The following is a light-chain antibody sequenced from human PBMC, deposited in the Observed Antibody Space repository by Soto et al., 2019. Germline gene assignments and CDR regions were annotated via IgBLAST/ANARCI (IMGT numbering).Light chain of an antibody. J-gene: IGKJ5*01. CDR1: QSVRNN. V-gene: IGKV3-15*01. CDR3: QQYNNWPPIT. CDR2: GAS. Sequence: EIVMTQSPATLSVSPGDTVTLSCRASQSVRNNLAWYQQKPGQAPRLLIYGASTRATGIPDRFSGSWYGTDFTLTISSLQSEDFALYYCQQYNNWPPITFGQGTRLEIK.